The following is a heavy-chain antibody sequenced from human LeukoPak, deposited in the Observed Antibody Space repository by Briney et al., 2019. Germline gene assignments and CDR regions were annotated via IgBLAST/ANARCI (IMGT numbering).Heavy chain of an antibody. Sequence: GGSLRLSCAASRFTFSSYSMNWVRQAPGKGLEWVSSISSSSDYIYYADSVKGRFTISRDNARNSLYLQMNSLRVEDTAVYYCARGTEHGWLDPWGQGTLVTVSS. J-gene: IGHJ5*02. D-gene: IGHD1/OR15-1a*01. CDR2: ISSSSDYI. CDR1: RFTFSSYS. V-gene: IGHV3-21*01. CDR3: ARGTEHGWLDP.